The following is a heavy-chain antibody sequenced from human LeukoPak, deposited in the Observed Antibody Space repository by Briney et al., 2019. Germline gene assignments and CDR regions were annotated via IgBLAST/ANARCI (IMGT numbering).Heavy chain of an antibody. J-gene: IGHJ4*02. CDR3: ARGRWARGYSGYGVVWELDY. Sequence: AETLSLTCAVYGGSFSGYYWRGIRQPPGRGLEWMGEINYRGSTNYNPSLKSRVLISVDTSTSQFSLQLSSVTAADTAVYYCARGRWARGYSGYGVVWELDYWGQGTLVTVSS. CDR1: GGSFSGYY. V-gene: IGHV4-34*01. D-gene: IGHD5-12*01. CDR2: INYRGST.